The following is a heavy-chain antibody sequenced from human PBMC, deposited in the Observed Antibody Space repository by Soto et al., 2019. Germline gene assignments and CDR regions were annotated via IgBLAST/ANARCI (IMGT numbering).Heavy chain of an antibody. V-gene: IGHV3-23*01. J-gene: IGHJ4*02. CDR3: ANEIDGSPFDY. D-gene: IGHD1-26*01. Sequence: WWSLRLCCAASVFTFSSYAMSWVRQAPGKGLEWVSAISGSGGSTYYADSVKGRFTISRDNSKNTLYLQMNSLRAEDTAVYYCANEIDGSPFDYWGQGTLVTVSS. CDR2: ISGSGGST. CDR1: VFTFSSYA.